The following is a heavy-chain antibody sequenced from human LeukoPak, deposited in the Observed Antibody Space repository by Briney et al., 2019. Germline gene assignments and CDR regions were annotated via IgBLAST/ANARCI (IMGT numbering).Heavy chain of an antibody. CDR2: IYYCGTT. CDR3: AREEHRSPVPEGMDV. V-gene: IGHV4-59*01. J-gene: IGHJ6*04. Sequence: SETLSLTCTVSGGSISYYYWSWIRQSPGTGLEGIGYIYYCGTTNYNHSLTSQVTISVDTSKNQFSLQLRSVSAADTAVYFCAREEHRSPVPEGMDVWGKGTTVTVSS. CDR1: GGSISYYY. D-gene: IGHD1-14*01.